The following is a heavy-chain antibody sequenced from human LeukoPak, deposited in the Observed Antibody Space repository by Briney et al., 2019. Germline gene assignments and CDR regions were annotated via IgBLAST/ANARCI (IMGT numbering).Heavy chain of an antibody. V-gene: IGHV3-48*03. CDR3: ARTLVVVTATSSY. CDR1: GFTFSSYE. D-gene: IGHD2-15*01. CDR2: ISSSGSTI. J-gene: IGHJ4*02. Sequence: PGGSLRLSCAASGFTFSSYEMNWVRQAPGKGLEWVSYISSSGSTIYYADSVRGRFIISRDNAKNSLYLQMNSLRAEDTAVYYCARTLVVVTATSSYWGQGTLVTVSS.